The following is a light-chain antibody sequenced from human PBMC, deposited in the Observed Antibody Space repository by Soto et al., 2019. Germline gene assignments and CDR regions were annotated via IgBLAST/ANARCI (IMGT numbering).Light chain of an antibody. Sequence: EIVLTQSPGTLSLSPGERATLSCRARQSISGTYLAWYQKKPGQAPRLLLYGASNRATGIPDRFSGSGYGTDFTLTISTLEPEDCAVYYCQQYGSSSFAFGPGTKVEIK. CDR2: GAS. CDR1: QSISGTY. J-gene: IGKJ3*01. V-gene: IGKV3-20*01. CDR3: QQYGSSSFA.